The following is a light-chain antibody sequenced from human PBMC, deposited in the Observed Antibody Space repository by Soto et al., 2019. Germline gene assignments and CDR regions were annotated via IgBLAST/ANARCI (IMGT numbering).Light chain of an antibody. CDR1: SSEIGGYNF. Sequence: QSVLTQPASVSGSPGQSITISCTGTSSEIGGYNFDSWYQQHPGKAPKLMLYDVNIRPSGVSNRFSGSKSGNTASLTVSWLQGEDEADYYCTSWTTSTTMIFGGGTKVTVI. V-gene: IGLV2-14*03. J-gene: IGLJ2*01. CDR2: DVN. CDR3: TSWTTSTTMI.